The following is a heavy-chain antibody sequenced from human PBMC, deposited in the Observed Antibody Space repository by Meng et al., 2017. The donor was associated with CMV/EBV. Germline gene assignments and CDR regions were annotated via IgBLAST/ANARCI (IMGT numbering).Heavy chain of an antibody. CDR2: IDTGATRT. V-gene: IGHV3-23*03. CDR3: AKDLSFGYSSGVFDP. Sequence: GESLKISCAASGFSFSNFAMTWVRQAPGKGLEWVSVIDTGATRTYYADSVKGRFIVTREDFKNTLFLQMNSLRAEDTAVYYCAKDLSFGYSSGVFDPRGQGTLVTVSS. CDR1: GFSFSNFA. J-gene: IGHJ5*02. D-gene: IGHD5-18*01.